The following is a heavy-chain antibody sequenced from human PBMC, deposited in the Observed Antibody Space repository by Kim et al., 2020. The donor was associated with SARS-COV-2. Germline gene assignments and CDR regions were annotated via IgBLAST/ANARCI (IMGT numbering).Heavy chain of an antibody. D-gene: IGHD3-9*01. CDR3: TTAEAYYDILTVYYPMSSY. CDR2: IKSKTDGGTT. Sequence: GGSLRLSCAASGFTFSNAWMSWVRQAPRKGLEWVGRIKSKTDGGTTDYAAPVKGRFTISRDDSKNTLYLQMNSLKTEDTAVYYCTTAEAYYDILTVYYPMSSYWGQGTLVTVSS. CDR1: GFTFSNAW. V-gene: IGHV3-15*01. J-gene: IGHJ4*02.